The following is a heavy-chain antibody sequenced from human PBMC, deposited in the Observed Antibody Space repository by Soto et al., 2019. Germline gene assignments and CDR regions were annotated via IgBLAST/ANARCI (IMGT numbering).Heavy chain of an antibody. CDR2: IIPIFGTA. V-gene: IGHV1-69*12. CDR1: GGTFSSYA. J-gene: IGHJ3*02. CDR3: AREGYGDYGGAFDI. D-gene: IGHD4-17*01. Sequence: QVQLVQSGAEVKKPGSSVKVSCKASGGTFSSYAISWVRQAPGQGLEWMGGIIPIFGTAHYEQNFQGRVTITADESTITAYMELSSLRSEDTAVYYCAREGYGDYGGAFDIWGQGTMVTVSS.